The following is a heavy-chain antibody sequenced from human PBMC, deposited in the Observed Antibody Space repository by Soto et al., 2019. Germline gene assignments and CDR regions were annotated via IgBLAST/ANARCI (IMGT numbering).Heavy chain of an antibody. CDR3: ARARYHLLHPYYYGMDV. D-gene: IGHD2-2*01. CDR1: GGSISSGGYY. CDR2: IYYSGST. J-gene: IGHJ6*02. Sequence: PSETLSLTCTVSGGSISSGGYYWSWIRQHPGKGLEWIGYIYYSGSTYYNPSLKGRVTISVDTSKNQFSLKLSSVTAADSAVYFCARARYHLLHPYYYGMDVWGQGTTVTVSS. V-gene: IGHV4-61*08.